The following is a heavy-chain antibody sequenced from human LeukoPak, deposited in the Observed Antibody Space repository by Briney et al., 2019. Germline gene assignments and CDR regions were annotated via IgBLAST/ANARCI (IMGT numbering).Heavy chain of an antibody. J-gene: IGHJ5*02. V-gene: IGHV4-61*02. D-gene: IGHD3-10*01. CDR3: ARSILWFGELAQHNWFDP. CDR2: IYTSGST. Sequence: PSETLSLTCTVSGGSISSGSYYWSWIRQPAGKGLEWIGRIYTSGSTNYNPSLKSRVTISVDTSKNQFSLKLSSVAAADTAVYYCARSILWFGELAQHNWFDPWGQGTLVTVSS. CDR1: GGSISSGSYY.